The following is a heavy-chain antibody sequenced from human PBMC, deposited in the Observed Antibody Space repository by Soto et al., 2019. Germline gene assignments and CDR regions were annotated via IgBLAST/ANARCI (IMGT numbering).Heavy chain of an antibody. Sequence: QVQLVQSGAEVKKPGSSVKVSCKASGGTFSSYAISWVRQAPGQGLEWMGGIITIFGTANYAQKFQGRVTITADDSTSTAYMELSSLRSEDTAVYYCSRVFQGYCSGGSCYGFDYWGQGTLVTVSS. CDR2: IITIFGTA. CDR3: SRVFQGYCSGGSCYGFDY. J-gene: IGHJ4*02. CDR1: GGTFSSYA. V-gene: IGHV1-69*01. D-gene: IGHD2-15*01.